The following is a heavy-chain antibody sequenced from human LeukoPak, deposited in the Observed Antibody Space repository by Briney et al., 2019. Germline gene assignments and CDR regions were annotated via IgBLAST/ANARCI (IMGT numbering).Heavy chain of an antibody. V-gene: IGHV3-66*02. CDR1: GFSSTY. CDR3: ARDLWDATGY. D-gene: IGHD3-3*01. Sequence: GGSLRLSCVASGFSSTYTSWVRQAPGKGLEWVSVIYSGDSTDYADSVRGRFTISRDISKNTVYLQMNSLRPEDTAVYYCARDLWDATGYWGQGTLVTV. J-gene: IGHJ4*02. CDR2: IYSGDST.